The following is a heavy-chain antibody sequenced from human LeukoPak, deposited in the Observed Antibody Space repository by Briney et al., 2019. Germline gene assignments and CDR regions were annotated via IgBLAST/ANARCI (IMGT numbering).Heavy chain of an antibody. V-gene: IGHV1-18*01. J-gene: IGHJ6*03. CDR3: ATGSITMVRGYYYMDV. CDR2: ISAYNGNT. Sequence: ASVKVSCTASGYTFTSYGISWVRQAPGQGLEWMGWISAYNGNTNYAQKLQGRVTITADTSTDTAYMELSSLRSEDTAVYYCATGSITMVRGYYYMDVWGKGTTVTVSS. CDR1: GYTFTSYG. D-gene: IGHD3-10*01.